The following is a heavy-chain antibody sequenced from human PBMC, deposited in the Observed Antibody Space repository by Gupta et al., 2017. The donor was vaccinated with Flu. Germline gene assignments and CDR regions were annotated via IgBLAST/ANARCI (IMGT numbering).Heavy chain of an antibody. Sequence: EVQLVESGGGLVQPGRSLRLPCAVSGFTFSSYEMNWVRQAPGKGLEWVSSISDSGDTVYYEDSVNGRFTISSDNAKGSLFLPMNSLRVEDTAVDYCERDLYAYGSYWGQGTLGTVSS. D-gene: IGHD3-10*01. CDR2: ISDSGDTV. V-gene: IGHV3-48*03. J-gene: IGHJ4*02. CDR3: ERDLYAYGSY. CDR1: GFTFSSYE.